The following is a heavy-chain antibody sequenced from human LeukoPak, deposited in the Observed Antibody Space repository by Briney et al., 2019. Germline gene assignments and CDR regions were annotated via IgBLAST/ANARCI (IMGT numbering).Heavy chain of an antibody. CDR2: MNPNSGNT. CDR3: ATGYGSGSYYRGYYYYGMDV. V-gene: IGHV1-8*01. CDR1: GYTFTSYD. Sequence: ASVKVSCKASGYTFTSYDINWVRQAPGQGLERMGWMNPNSGNTGYAQKFQGGVTKTRNTSISTAYMELSSLRSEDTAVYYCATGYGSGSYYRGYYYYGMDVWGQGTTVTVSS. J-gene: IGHJ6*02. D-gene: IGHD3-10*01.